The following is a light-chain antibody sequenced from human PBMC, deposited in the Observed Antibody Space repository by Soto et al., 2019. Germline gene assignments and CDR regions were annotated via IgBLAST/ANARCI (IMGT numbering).Light chain of an antibody. CDR1: QSVSSTH. J-gene: IGKJ1*01. CDR2: SAS. V-gene: IGKV3-20*01. Sequence: EIVLTQSPGTLSLSPGERATLSCRASQSVSSTHLAWYQQKPGQAPRLLIYSASNRATGIPDRLSGSGSGTDFTRRISRLEPEDFAVYYCYKSGSSPGTFRERPKVAS. CDR3: YKSGSSPGT.